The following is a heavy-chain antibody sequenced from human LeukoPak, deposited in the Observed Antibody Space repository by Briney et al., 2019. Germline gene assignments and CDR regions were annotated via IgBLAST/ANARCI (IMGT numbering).Heavy chain of an antibody. CDR1: GFTFSSYW. V-gene: IGHV3-7*03. CDR3: ARDYTGYFP. J-gene: IGHJ5*02. Sequence: GGSLRLSCEASGFTFSSYWMSWVRQAPGKGLEWVANIKTDGSEEYYVDSVKGRFTISRDNAKNSLYLQMNSLRAEDTAVYYCARDYTGYFPWGQGTLVIVSS. CDR2: IKTDGSEE. D-gene: IGHD3-9*01.